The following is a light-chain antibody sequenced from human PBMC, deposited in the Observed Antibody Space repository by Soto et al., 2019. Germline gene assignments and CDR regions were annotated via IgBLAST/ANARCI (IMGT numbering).Light chain of an antibody. V-gene: IGKV3D-20*02. J-gene: IGKJ5*01. CDR1: QSVSSSY. CDR3: QHRSNWPPGIT. CDR2: DAS. Sequence: EIVLTQSPGTLSLSPGERATLSCRASQSVSSSYLAWYQQKPGQAPRLLIYDASDRATGIPARFSGSGSGTDFTLTISSLEPEDFAVYYCQHRSNWPPGITFGQGTRLENK.